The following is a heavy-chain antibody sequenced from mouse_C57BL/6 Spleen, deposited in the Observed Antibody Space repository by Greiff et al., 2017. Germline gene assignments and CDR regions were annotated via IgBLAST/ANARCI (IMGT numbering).Heavy chain of an antibody. D-gene: IGHD2-1*01. J-gene: IGHJ4*01. CDR1: GFTFNTYA. CDR3: VRSGYGNPCYAKGY. Sequence: GGGLVQPKGSLNLSCAVSGFTFNTYAMHWVRQAPGKGLEWVARIRSKSSNYATYYADSVKDRFTIPKDDSQSMLYLQMNNLKTEDTAMYYCVRSGYGNPCYAKGYWGQGTSVTVSS. CDR2: IRSKSSNYAT. V-gene: IGHV10-3*01.